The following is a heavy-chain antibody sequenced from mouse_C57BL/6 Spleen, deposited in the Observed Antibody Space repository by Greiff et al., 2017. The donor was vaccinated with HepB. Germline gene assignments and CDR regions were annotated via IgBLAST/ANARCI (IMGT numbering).Heavy chain of an antibody. CDR1: GYTFTSYW. Sequence: QVQLQQPGTELVKPGASVKLSCKASGYTFTSYWMHWVKQRPGQGLEWIGNINPSNGGTNYNEKFKSKATLTVDKSSSTAYMQLSSLTSEDSAVYYCARPPFITTVVEGYFDVWGTGTTVTVSS. V-gene: IGHV1-53*01. CDR2: INPSNGGT. D-gene: IGHD1-1*01. CDR3: ARPPFITTVVEGYFDV. J-gene: IGHJ1*03.